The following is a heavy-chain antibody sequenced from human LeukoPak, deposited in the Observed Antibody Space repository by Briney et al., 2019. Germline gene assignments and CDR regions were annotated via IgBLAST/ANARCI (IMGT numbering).Heavy chain of an antibody. CDR3: AREAGIAVSGALYYYMDV. D-gene: IGHD6-19*01. Sequence: SQTLSLTCTVSGASVSRGTFYWSWIRQPAGKGLEWIGRIYTTGSTNYNPSLSNRIAISVDTSNNHFSLKLSSVTAADTAVYFCAREAGIAVSGALYYYMDVWGEGTTVTVSS. CDR2: IYTTGST. CDR1: GASVSRGTFY. V-gene: IGHV4-61*02. J-gene: IGHJ6*03.